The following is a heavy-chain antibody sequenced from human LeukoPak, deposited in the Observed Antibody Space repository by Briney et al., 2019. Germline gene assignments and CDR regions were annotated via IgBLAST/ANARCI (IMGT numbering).Heavy chain of an antibody. CDR2: IYYSGST. J-gene: IGHJ4*02. D-gene: IGHD6-19*01. V-gene: IGHV4-39*07. Sequence: SETLSLTCTVSGGSISSSSYYWGWIRQPPGKGLEWIGSIYYSGSTYYNPSLKSRVTISVDTSKNQFSLKLSSVTAADTAVYYCARIATAVAIWGQGTLVTVSS. CDR3: ARIATAVAI. CDR1: GGSISSSSYY.